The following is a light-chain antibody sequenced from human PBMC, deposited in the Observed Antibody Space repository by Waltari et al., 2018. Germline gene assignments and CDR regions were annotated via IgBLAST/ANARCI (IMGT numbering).Light chain of an antibody. CDR3: QAWDSTTVI. Sequence: SYELNQPPSVSVSPGQTATITCSGNRLGEKDTCWYQQKPAQSPVLVIYQNIKRPSGIRQRFSGPNSGNTATLTINGTQAMDEADYYCQAWDSTTVIFGGGTKLTVL. CDR1: RLGEKD. CDR2: QNI. J-gene: IGLJ2*01. V-gene: IGLV3-1*01.